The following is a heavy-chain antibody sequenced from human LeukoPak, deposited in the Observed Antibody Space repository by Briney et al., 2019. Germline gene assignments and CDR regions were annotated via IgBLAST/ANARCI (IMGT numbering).Heavy chain of an antibody. CDR3: AAYDNSGYSKKYFQH. J-gene: IGHJ1*01. CDR1: GLTFNNYW. Sequence: GGSLRLSCAASGLTFNNYWMHWVRQAPGKGLVWVPRINTDGSSTNYADSVKGRFTISRDNAKNTVYLQMNSLRADDTAVYYCAAYDNSGYSKKYFQHWGQGTLVTVSS. CDR2: INTDGSST. D-gene: IGHD3-22*01. V-gene: IGHV3-74*01.